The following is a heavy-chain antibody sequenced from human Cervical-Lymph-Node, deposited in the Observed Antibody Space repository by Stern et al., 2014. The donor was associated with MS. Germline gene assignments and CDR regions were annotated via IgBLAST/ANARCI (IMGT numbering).Heavy chain of an antibody. J-gene: IGHJ3*02. Sequence: MQLVQSGAEVKKSGESLKISCKGAGYSFSSHWIAWVRQKPGKGLEGMGFIYPGDSDTRHSPSFQGHVSISVDKSSSTAYLQWSSLTDSDTAIYYCARQGNYHDSHAFDIWGQGTMVIVSS. CDR3: ARQGNYHDSHAFDI. CDR2: IYPGDSDT. V-gene: IGHV5-51*01. CDR1: GYSFSSHW. D-gene: IGHD3-22*01.